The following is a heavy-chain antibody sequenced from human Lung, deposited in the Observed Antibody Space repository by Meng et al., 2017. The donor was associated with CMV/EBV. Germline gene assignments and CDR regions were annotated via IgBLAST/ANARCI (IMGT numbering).Heavy chain of an antibody. CDR3: ARALLFITMVRGAIGY. Sequence: ASVKVSXKASGYTFTGYYMHWVRQAPGQGLEWMGWINPNSGGTNYAQKFQGRVTMTRDTSISTAYMELSRLRSGDTAVYYCARALLFITMVRGAIGYWGQGXLVTVSS. D-gene: IGHD3-10*01. V-gene: IGHV1-2*02. CDR1: GYTFTGYY. CDR2: INPNSGGT. J-gene: IGHJ4*02.